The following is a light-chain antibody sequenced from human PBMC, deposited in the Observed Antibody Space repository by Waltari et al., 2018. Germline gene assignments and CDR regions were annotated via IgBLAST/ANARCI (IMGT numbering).Light chain of an antibody. CDR1: SSDVGGYNY. J-gene: IGLJ2*01. Sequence: QPALTQPASVSGSPGQSIPISCTGTSSDVGGYNYVSWYQQHPGKAPKHMIYEVSNRPSGVANRFAGPKAGNTASLTISGLRAEDEADYYCSSYTSSSPVFGGGTKLTAL. V-gene: IGLV2-14*01. CDR3: SSYTSSSPV. CDR2: EVS.